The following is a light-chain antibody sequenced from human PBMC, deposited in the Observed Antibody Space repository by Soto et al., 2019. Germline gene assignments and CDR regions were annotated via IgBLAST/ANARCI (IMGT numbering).Light chain of an antibody. CDR3: QHYGSSPRT. V-gene: IGKV3-20*01. CDR2: DAS. J-gene: IGKJ1*01. CDR1: QSVTSSY. Sequence: EHLLSQSPGTLHFLLQGGITVYCRASQSVTSSYLAWYQQKPGQAPRLLIYDASNRATGIPDRFSGSGSGTDFTLTISRLEPEDFAVYYCQHYGSSPRTFGQGTKVDI.